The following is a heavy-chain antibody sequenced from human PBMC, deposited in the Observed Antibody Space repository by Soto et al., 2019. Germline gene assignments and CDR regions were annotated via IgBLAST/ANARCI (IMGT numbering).Heavy chain of an antibody. V-gene: IGHV4-31*03. CDR1: GGSISSGGYY. CDR2: IYYSGST. Sequence: TLSLTCTVAGGSISSGGYYWSWIRQHPGKGLEWIGYIYYSGSTYYNPSLKSRVTISVDTSKNQFSLKLSSVTAADTAVYYYATGRDYYFDHWGQGTLVTAPQ. J-gene: IGHJ4*02. CDR3: ATGRDYYFDH.